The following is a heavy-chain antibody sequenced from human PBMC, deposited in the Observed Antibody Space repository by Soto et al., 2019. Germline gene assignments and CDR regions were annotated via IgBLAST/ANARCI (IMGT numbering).Heavy chain of an antibody. CDR1: GGTFSSYT. D-gene: IGHD3-16*01. V-gene: IGHV1-69*04. J-gene: IGHJ4*02. Sequence: SVKVSCKASGGTFSSYTISWVRQAPGQGLEWMGRIIPILGIANYAQKFQGRVTITADKSTSTAYMELSSLRSEDTAVYYRARDPPPTSGAGEYWGQGTLVTVSS. CDR3: ARDPPPTSGAGEY. CDR2: IIPILGIA.